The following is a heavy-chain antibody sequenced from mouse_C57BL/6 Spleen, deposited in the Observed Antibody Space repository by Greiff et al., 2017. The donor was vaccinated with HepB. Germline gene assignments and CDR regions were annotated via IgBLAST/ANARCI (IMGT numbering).Heavy chain of an antibody. V-gene: IGHV3-6*01. CDR1: GYSITSGYY. Sequence: EVKLLESGPGLVKPSQSLSLTCSVTGYSITSGYYWNWIRQFPGNKLEWMGYISYDGSNNYNPSLKNRISITRDTSKNQFFLKLNSVTTEDTATNYCARSGYYGSEAFDVWGTGTTVTVSS. CDR2: ISYDGSN. D-gene: IGHD1-1*01. CDR3: ARSGYYGSEAFDV. J-gene: IGHJ1*03.